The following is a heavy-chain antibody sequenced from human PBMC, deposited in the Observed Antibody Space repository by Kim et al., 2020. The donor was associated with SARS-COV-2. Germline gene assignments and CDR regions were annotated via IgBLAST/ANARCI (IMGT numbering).Heavy chain of an antibody. CDR3: ARGSGYCSGGSCYADFDY. CDR2: ISAYNGNT. V-gene: IGHV1-18*04. Sequence: ASVKVSCKASGYTFTSYGISWVRQAPGQGLEWMGWISAYNGNTNYAQKLQGRVTMTTDTSTSTAYMELRRLRSDDTAVYYCARGSGYCSGGSCYADFDYWGQGTLVTVSS. D-gene: IGHD2-15*01. CDR1: GYTFTSYG. J-gene: IGHJ4*02.